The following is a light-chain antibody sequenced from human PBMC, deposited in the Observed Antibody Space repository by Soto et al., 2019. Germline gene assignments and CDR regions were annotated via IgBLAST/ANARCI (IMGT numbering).Light chain of an antibody. V-gene: IGKV3-20*01. CDR2: GAS. J-gene: IGKJ1*01. CDR3: QQYGSSPPT. CDR1: QSVTSSY. Sequence: DIVLTQSPGTLSLSPGERATLSCRASQSVTSSYLAWYQQKPGQAPRLLIYGASTRATGIPDRFSGSESGTDFTLTISRLEPEDFAVYSCQQYGSSPPTCGQGTKVEIK.